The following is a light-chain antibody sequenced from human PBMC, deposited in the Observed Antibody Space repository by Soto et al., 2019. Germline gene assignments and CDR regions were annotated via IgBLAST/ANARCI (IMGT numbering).Light chain of an antibody. CDR2: GAS. CDR3: QQYGT. Sequence: EIVLTPSPGTLSLSPVESATLSCRASQSVSSSYLAWYQQKPGQPPRLLIYGASRRATGIPDRFSGSGSGSDFTLTISRLEPEDVAVYYCQQYGTVGQGTKVDIK. CDR1: QSVSSSY. V-gene: IGKV3-20*01. J-gene: IGKJ1*01.